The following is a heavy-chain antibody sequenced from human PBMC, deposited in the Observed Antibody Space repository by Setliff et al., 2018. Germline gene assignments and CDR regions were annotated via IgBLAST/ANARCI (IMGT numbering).Heavy chain of an antibody. V-gene: IGHV3-7*01. J-gene: IGHJ4*02. D-gene: IGHD3-10*01. CDR3: ARDSFSGGSPLGY. Sequence: PGGSLRLSCAASGFTFSSSAMAWVRQAPGKGLEWVANVNPAGSGKFYVDSVKGRFTISRDNAKNSIYLQMDSLRVEDTAVYYCARDSFSGGSPLGYWGQGTLVTVSS. CDR2: VNPAGSGK. CDR1: GFTFSSSA.